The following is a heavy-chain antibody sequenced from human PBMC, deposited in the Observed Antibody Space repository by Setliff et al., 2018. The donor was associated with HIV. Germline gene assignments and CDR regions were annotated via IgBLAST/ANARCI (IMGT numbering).Heavy chain of an antibody. CDR1: GFTFSNAW. CDR3: ATGGMAAAGPGGGHGLDV. Sequence: NPGGSLRLSCAAAGFTFSNAWMTWVRQAPGKGLEWVARIRNKKNGGTTYYAAPVEGRFTISRDDSKNTLSLQMNSLKTEDTALYYCATGGMAAAGPGGGHGLDVWGQGTTVTVSS. CDR2: IRNKKNGGTT. J-gene: IGHJ6*02. V-gene: IGHV3-15*01. D-gene: IGHD6-13*01.